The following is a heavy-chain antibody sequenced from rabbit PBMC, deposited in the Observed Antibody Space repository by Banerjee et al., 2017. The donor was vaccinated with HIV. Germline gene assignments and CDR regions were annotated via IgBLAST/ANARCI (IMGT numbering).Heavy chain of an antibody. CDR3: ARDLAGVIGWNFNL. CDR1: GFSFSSSYW. Sequence: QEQLVEYGGDLVQPEGSLTLTCTASGFSFSSSYWICWVRQAPGKGLEWIGCIDAGSSGSTYYASWAKGRFTISKTSSTTVTLQMTSLTAADTATYFCARDLAGVIGWNFNLWGQGTLVTVS. D-gene: IGHD4-1*01. CDR2: IDAGSSGST. V-gene: IGHV1S45*01. J-gene: IGHJ4*01.